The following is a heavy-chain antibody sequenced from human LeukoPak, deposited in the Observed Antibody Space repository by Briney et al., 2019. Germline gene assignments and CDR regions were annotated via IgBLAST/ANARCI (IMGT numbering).Heavy chain of an antibody. J-gene: IGHJ4*02. CDR1: GGTFSSYA. Sequence: AASVKVSCKASGGTFSSYAISWVRQAPGQGLEWMGGIIPIFGTANYAQKFQGRVTITADESTSTAYMELSSLRSEDTAVYYCARAGAVCSSTSCYEYWGQGTLVTVSS. D-gene: IGHD2-2*01. CDR2: IIPIFGTA. CDR3: ARAGAVCSSTSCYEY. V-gene: IGHV1-69*13.